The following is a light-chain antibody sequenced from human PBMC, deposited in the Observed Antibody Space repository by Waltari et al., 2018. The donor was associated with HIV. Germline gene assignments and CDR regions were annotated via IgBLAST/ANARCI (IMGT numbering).Light chain of an antibody. CDR3: AAWDNSLIWV. CDR1: SPNIGSNS. CDR2: RHN. Sequence: QSVLTQPHSASGTPGQTVTISCSGSSPNIGSNSVPWYQHLPGTTPKPLIYRHNQRPSGIPDRFSGSRSGTSASLAISGLRSEDDADYYCAAWDNSLIWVFGGGTKLTVL. J-gene: IGLJ3*02. V-gene: IGLV1-47*01.